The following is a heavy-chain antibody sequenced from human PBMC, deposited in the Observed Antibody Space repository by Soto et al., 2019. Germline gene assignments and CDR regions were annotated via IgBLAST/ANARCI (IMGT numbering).Heavy chain of an antibody. CDR3: ARGSSDDFWSGWPHYNYYYGMDV. V-gene: IGHV4-59*01. J-gene: IGHJ6*02. D-gene: IGHD3-3*01. CDR1: GGSISSYY. Sequence: SETLSLTCTVSGGSISSYYWSWIRQPPGKGLEWIGYIYYSGSTNYNPSLKSRVTISVDTSKNQFSLKLSSVTAADTAVYYCARGSSDDFWSGWPHYNYYYGMDVWGQGTTVTVSS. CDR2: IYYSGST.